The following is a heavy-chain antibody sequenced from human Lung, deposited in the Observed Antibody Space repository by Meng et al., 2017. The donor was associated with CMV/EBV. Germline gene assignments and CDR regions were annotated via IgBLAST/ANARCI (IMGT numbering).Heavy chain of an antibody. Sequence: SXXVSCKASGYTFTGYYMHWVRQAPGQGLEWMGWINPNSGGTNYAQKFQGRVTMTRDTSISTAYMELSRLRSDDTAVYDRARAPGGGGFDPWGQGTLVTVSS. D-gene: IGHD3-10*01. CDR2: INPNSGGT. J-gene: IGHJ5*02. CDR1: GYTFTGYY. CDR3: ARAPGGGGFDP. V-gene: IGHV1-2*02.